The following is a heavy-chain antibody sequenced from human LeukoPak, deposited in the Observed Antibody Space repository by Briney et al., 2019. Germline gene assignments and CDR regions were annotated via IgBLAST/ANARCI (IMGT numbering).Heavy chain of an antibody. CDR1: GGSISSYY. CDR2: IHYSGST. Sequence: SETLSLTCTVSGGSISSYYFSWIRQPPGKGLEWIGYIHYSGSTNYNPSLKSRVTISLDTSKNQFSLMLSSVTAADTAVYYCARDTWGYYDGSGYYYYFDYWGQETLVTVSS. D-gene: IGHD3-22*01. V-gene: IGHV4-59*01. J-gene: IGHJ4*02. CDR3: ARDTWGYYDGSGYYYYFDY.